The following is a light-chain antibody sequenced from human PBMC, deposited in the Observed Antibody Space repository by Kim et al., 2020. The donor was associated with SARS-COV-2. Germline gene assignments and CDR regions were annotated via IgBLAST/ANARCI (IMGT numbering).Light chain of an antibody. CDR2: GAS. CDR1: QSVSSN. CDR3: QQYNNWPPT. Sequence: EIVMTQYPATLSVSPGERATLSCRASQSVSSNLAWYQQKPGQAPRLLIYGASTRATGIPARFSGSGSGTEFTLTISSLQSEDVAVYYCQQYNNWPPTFGQGTRLEIK. J-gene: IGKJ5*01. V-gene: IGKV3-15*01.